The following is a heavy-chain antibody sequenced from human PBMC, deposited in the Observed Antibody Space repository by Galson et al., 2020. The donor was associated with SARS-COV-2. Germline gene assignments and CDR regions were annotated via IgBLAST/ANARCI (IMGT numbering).Heavy chain of an antibody. V-gene: IGHV3-33*01. CDR1: GFTFSDCA. D-gene: IGHD6-6*01. J-gene: IGHJ4*02. Sequence: PGGYLRLSCAASGFTFSDCAMHWVRQAPGKGLEWVAVIWYNGRNKYYADSVKGRFTISRDNSKNTLYLQMNSLRGEDTAVYYCAREGGSGIVAAPTDYWGQGTLVTVSS. CDR3: AREGGSGIVAAPTDY. CDR2: IWYNGRNK.